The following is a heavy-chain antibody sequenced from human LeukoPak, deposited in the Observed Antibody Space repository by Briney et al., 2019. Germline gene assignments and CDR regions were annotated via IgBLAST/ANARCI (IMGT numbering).Heavy chain of an antibody. J-gene: IGHJ6*03. Sequence: GGSLRLSCVVSGFTYSRYWMTWFRQAPGKGLEWVSAISGSGGSTYYADSVKGRFTISRDNAKNSLYLQMNSLRADDTAVYYCARFAAGGSYYYYMDVWGKGTTVTVSS. CDR3: ARFAAGGSYYYYMDV. V-gene: IGHV3-23*01. D-gene: IGHD3-10*01. CDR1: GFTYSRYW. CDR2: ISGSGGST.